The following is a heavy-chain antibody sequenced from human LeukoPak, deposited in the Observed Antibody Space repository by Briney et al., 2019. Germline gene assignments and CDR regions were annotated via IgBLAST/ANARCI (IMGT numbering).Heavy chain of an antibody. J-gene: IGHJ4*02. V-gene: IGHV4-4*07. Sequence: PSETLSLTCTVSGGSISSYYWSWIRQPAGKGLEWIGRIYTSGSTNYNPSLKSRVTMSVDTSKNQFSLKLSSVTAADTAVYYCARLLIAARLGYYYDSSGYYYIFDYWGQGTLVTVSS. CDR1: GGSISSYY. D-gene: IGHD3-22*01. CDR2: IYTSGST. CDR3: ARLLIAARLGYYYDSSGYYYIFDY.